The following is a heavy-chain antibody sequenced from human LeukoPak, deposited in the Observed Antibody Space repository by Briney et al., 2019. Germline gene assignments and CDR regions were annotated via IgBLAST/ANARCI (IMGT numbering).Heavy chain of an antibody. V-gene: IGHV3-64*01. CDR1: GFTFSSYA. CDR3: ARYSSSWYSLDY. J-gene: IGHJ4*02. CDR2: ISSNGGST. D-gene: IGHD6-13*01. Sequence: PGGSLRLSCAASGFTFSSYAMHWVRQAPGKGLEYVSAISSNGGSTYYANSVKGRFTISGDNSKNTLYLQMGSLRAEDMAVYYCARYSSSWYSLDYWGQGTLVTVSS.